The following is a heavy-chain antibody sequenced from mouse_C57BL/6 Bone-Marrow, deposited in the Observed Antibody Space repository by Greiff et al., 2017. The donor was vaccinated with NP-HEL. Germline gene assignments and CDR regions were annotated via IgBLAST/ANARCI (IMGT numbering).Heavy chain of an antibody. D-gene: IGHD3-2*02. CDR3: ARQDRPGDSSGYYAMDY. J-gene: IGHJ4*01. CDR2: ISNGGGST. Sequence: DVMLVESGGGLVQPGGSLKLSCAASGFTFSDYYMYWVRQTPEKRLEWVAYISNGGGSTYYPDTVKGRFTISRDNAKNTLYLQMSRLKSEDTAMYYCARQDRPGDSSGYYAMDYWGQGTSVTVSS. V-gene: IGHV5-12*01. CDR1: GFTFSDYY.